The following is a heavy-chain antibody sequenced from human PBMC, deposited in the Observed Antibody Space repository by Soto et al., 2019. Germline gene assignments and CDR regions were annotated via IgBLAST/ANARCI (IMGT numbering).Heavy chain of an antibody. CDR3: GSWDSGGWYGYMQNY. Sequence: SDTLSLTCAVSCYSISSGYYWGWIRQPPGKGLEWIWSIYHIVSTYYNPSLKSRVTISVDTSKNQFSLKLSSVTAADTAVYYRGSWDSGGWYGYMQNYGGQETWVTVSS. CDR1: CYSISSGYY. J-gene: IGHJ4*02. V-gene: IGHV4-38-2*01. CDR2: IYHIVST. D-gene: IGHD6-19*01.